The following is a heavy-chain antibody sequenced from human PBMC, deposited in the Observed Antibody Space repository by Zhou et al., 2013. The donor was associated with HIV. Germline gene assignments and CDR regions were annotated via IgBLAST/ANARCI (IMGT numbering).Heavy chain of an antibody. J-gene: IGHJ1*01. CDR2: FDPEDGET. Sequence: QVQLVQSGAEVKKPGASVKVSCKVSGYTLTELSMHWVRQAPGKGLEWMGGFDPEDGETIYAQKFQGRVTMTEDTSTDTAYMELSSLRSEDTAVYYCATPEPLDGRISGYYYLEYFQHWGQGTLVTVSS. CDR1: GYTLTELS. V-gene: IGHV1-24*01. CDR3: ATPEPLDGRISGYYYLEYFQH. D-gene: IGHD3-22*01.